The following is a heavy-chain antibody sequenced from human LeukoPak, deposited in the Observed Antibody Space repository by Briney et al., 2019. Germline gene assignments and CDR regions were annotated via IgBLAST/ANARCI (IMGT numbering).Heavy chain of an antibody. CDR2: IYTSGST. V-gene: IGHV4-4*07. CDR1: GVSVSSYY. D-gene: IGHD2-15*01. J-gene: IGHJ5*02. CDR3: AVVVGASWRQA. Sequence: SETLSLTCSFSGVSVSSYYWSWIRQPAGKGLEWIGRIYTSGSTNYNPSLKIRVTMSVDTSKNQFSLKLRSVTAADTAVYYCAVVVGASWRQAWGQGTLVTVSS.